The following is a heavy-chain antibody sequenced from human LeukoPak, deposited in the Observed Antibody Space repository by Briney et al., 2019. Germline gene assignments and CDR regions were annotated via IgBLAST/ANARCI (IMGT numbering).Heavy chain of an antibody. D-gene: IGHD5-18*01. CDR2: MYHSGST. CDR1: GYSISSAYY. CDR3: ARDNLAGYDY. Sequence: PSETLSLTCSVSGYSISSAYYWGWIRQPPGKGLEWIGNMYHSGSTNYNPSLKSRVTISVDTSKNQFSLKLSSVTAADTAVYFCARDNLAGYDYWGQGTLVTVSS. V-gene: IGHV4-38-2*02. J-gene: IGHJ4*02.